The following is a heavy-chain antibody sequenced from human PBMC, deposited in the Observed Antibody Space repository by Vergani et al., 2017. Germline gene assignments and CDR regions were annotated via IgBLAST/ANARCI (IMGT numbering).Heavy chain of an antibody. V-gene: IGHV1-2*02. D-gene: IGHD2-2*01. CDR3: ARDYGYCSSTSCPNWFDP. J-gene: IGHJ5*02. CDR2: INPNSGGT. Sequence: QVQLVQSGAEVKKPGASVKVSCKASGYTFTGYYMHWVRQAPGQGLEWMGWINPNSGGTNYAQKFQGGVTMTRDTSIRTAYMELSRLRSDDTAVYYCARDYGYCSSTSCPNWFDPWGQGTLVTVSS. CDR1: GYTFTGYY.